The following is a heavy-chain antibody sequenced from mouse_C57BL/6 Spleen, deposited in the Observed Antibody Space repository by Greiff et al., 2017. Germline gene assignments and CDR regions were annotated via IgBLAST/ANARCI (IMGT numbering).Heavy chain of an antibody. Sequence: QVQLQQPGAELVKPGASVKLSCKASGYTFTSYWMHWVKQRPGQGLEWIGMIHPNSGSTNYNEKFKSKATLTVDKSSSTAYMQLSSLTSEDSAVYCCASQLGRDWFAYWGQGTLVTVSA. J-gene: IGHJ3*01. D-gene: IGHD4-1*02. CDR1: GYTFTSYW. CDR2: IHPNSGST. CDR3: ASQLGRDWFAY. V-gene: IGHV1-64*01.